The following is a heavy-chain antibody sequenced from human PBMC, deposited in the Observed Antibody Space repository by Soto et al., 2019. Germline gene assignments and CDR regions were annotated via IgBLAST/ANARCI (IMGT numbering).Heavy chain of an antibody. D-gene: IGHD3-22*01. CDR1: GFTFSSYW. CDR3: ARDRRYYDSSTFDY. J-gene: IGHJ4*02. V-gene: IGHV3-7*05. CDR2: IKQDGSEK. Sequence: GGSLRLSCAASGFTFSSYWMSWVRQAPGKGLEWVANIKQDGSEKYYVDSVKGRFTISRDNAKNSLYLQMNSLRAEDTAVYYCARDRRYYDSSTFDYWGQGTLVTVSS.